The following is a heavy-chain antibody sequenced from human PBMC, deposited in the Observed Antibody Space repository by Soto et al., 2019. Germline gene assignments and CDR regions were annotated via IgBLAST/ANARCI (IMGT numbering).Heavy chain of an antibody. Sequence: SETLSLTCAVYGGSFSGYYWSWIRQPPGKGLEWIGEINHSGSTNYNPSLKSRVTISVDTSKNQFSLKLSSVTAADTAVYYCASTRSGYSNATNYYYYYMDVWGKGTTVTVSS. V-gene: IGHV4-34*01. CDR3: ASTRSGYSNATNYYYYYMDV. D-gene: IGHD4-4*01. CDR1: GGSFSGYY. CDR2: INHSGST. J-gene: IGHJ6*03.